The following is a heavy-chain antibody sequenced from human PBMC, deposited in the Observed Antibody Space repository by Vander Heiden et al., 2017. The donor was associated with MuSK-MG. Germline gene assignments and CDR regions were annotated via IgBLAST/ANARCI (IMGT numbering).Heavy chain of an antibody. V-gene: IGHV4-31*03. CDR3: ARVPIVVVPAAYYFDY. J-gene: IGHJ4*02. Sequence: QVQLQESGPGRVKPSQTLSLPCPVSCCSTSSGGYYWSWIRQHPGKGLEWIGYIYYSGSTYYNPSLKSRVTISVDTSKNQFSLKLSSVTAADTAVYYCARVPIVVVPAAYYFDYWGQGTLVTVSS. CDR2: IYYSGST. D-gene: IGHD2-2*01. CDR1: CCSTSSGGYY.